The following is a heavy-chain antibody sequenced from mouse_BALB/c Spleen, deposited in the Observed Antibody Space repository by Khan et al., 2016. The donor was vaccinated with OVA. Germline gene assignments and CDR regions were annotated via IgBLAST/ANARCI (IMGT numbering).Heavy chain of an antibody. Sequence: QVQLQQSGAELARPGASVRMSCKASGYTFTSYTMHWVKQRPGQGLEWIGYINPSNDYTNYNQKFKDKATLTADKSSSTAYMQLSSLTSEDSAVYYCTSEGPYHGHYGACFAYWGLGTLVTVSA. CDR2: INPSNDYT. D-gene: IGHD2-10*01. CDR1: GYTFTSYT. V-gene: IGHV1-4*01. J-gene: IGHJ3*01. CDR3: TSEGPYHGHYGACFAY.